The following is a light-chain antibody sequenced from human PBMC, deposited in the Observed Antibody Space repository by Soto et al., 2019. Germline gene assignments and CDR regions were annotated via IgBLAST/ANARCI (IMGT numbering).Light chain of an antibody. V-gene: IGKV1-12*01. J-gene: IGKJ5*01. CDR3: QQARSFPIT. CDR1: QNVDKC. CDR2: AAS. Sequence: IQITQSPYSVSAFVGDRVTITGRASQNVDKCISWYQQKRVKAPKLLIYAASSLRGGVPSRFSGSGSGTEFTLTISSLQPEDFATCSCQQARSFPITCG.